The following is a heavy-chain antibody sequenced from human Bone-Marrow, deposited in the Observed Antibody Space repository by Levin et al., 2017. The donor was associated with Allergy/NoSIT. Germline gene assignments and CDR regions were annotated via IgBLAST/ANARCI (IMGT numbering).Heavy chain of an antibody. Sequence: KISCEASGGTFSTYTIDWVRQAPGQGLEWMGSIIVIPGIANYAQKFRDRVTITADKSTNTAYMELSSLSFEDTAVYFCARGVLISGSAFTSSLDYWGLGTLVTVSS. J-gene: IGHJ4*02. D-gene: IGHD2-15*01. CDR3: ARGVLISGSAFTSSLDY. CDR1: GGTFSTYT. CDR2: IIVIPGIA. V-gene: IGHV1-69*02.